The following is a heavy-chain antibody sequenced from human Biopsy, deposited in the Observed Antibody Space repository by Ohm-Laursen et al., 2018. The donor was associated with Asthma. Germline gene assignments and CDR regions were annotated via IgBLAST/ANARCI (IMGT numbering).Heavy chain of an antibody. CDR2: MNPNSGNT. J-gene: IGHJ6*02. CDR3: ARGSKIGRPRLVCNWVRTDYYYSLDV. CDR1: GYTFINNG. V-gene: IGHV1-8*01. Sequence: GSSVKVSCKVSGYTFINNGINWVRQAAGQGLEWMGWMNPNSGNTGYAQKFHGRVTMTRDTSINTVYMELSSLRSDDTAVYYCARGSKIGRPRLVCNWVRTDYYYSLDVWGQGTTVTVSS. D-gene: IGHD7-27*01.